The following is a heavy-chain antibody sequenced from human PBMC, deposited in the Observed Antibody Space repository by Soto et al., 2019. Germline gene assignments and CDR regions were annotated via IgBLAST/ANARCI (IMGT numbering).Heavy chain of an antibody. CDR1: GFIFSSYA. CDR2: ISGSGGST. J-gene: IGHJ6*02. V-gene: IGHV3-23*01. CDR3: ARDGSSNHYYYYGMDV. Sequence: GSLRLSCAASGFIFSSYAMSWVRQAPGKGLEWVSAISGSGGSTYYADSVKGRFTISRDNSKNTLYLQMNSLRAEDTAVYYCARDGSSNHYYYYGMDVWGQGTTVTVSS. D-gene: IGHD6-13*01.